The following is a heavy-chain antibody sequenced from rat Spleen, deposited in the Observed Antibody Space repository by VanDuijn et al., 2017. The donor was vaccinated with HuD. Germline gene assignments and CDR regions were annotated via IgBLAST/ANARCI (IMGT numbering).Heavy chain of an antibody. Sequence: QVQLKESGPGLVQPSQTLSLTCTVSGFSLTSYNVHWFRQPTGKGLEWMGVIWTGGSTDYNSALKSRLSISRDTSKSQVFLKMNSLQTDDTGTYYCTRDSNNNYGAYWYFDFWGPGTMVTVSS. D-gene: IGHD1-10*01. V-gene: IGHV2-30*01. J-gene: IGHJ1*01. CDR1: GFSLTSYN. CDR3: TRDSNNNYGAYWYFDF. CDR2: IWTGGST.